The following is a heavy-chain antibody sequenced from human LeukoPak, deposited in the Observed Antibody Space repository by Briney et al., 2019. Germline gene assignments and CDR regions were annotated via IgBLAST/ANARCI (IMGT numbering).Heavy chain of an antibody. CDR1: GDSITSGGYS. CDR2: TYESGIA. D-gene: IGHD3-16*01. CDR3: ARRGGDMPARGFMDV. V-gene: IGHV4-30-4*07. Sequence: PSETLYLTCVVSGDSITSGGYSWSWIRQPPGKGLEWVGYTYESGIAFYNPSLKGRVTMSVDTSKNHFFLNLRSVTAADTAVYYCARRGGDMPARGFMDVWGKGTTVTVSS. J-gene: IGHJ6*03.